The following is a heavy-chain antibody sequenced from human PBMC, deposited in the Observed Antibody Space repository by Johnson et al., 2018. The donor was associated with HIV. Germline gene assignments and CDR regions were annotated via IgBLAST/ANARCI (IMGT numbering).Heavy chain of an antibody. Sequence: VQLVESGGGLVKPGGSLRLSCAASGFIFSNAWMSWVRQAPGKGLEWVGRIKSKTDGGTTDYAAPVKGRFTISRDTSKKSVFLQMNSLRPEDTAVYSCARESGWGHDAFDVWGQGTMVTVSS. D-gene: IGHD3-22*01. CDR3: ARESGWGHDAFDV. CDR1: GFIFSNAW. V-gene: IGHV3-15*01. CDR2: IKSKTDGGTT. J-gene: IGHJ3*01.